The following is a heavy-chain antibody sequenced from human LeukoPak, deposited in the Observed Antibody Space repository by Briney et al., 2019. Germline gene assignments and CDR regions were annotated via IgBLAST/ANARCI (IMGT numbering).Heavy chain of an antibody. CDR1: GFTFSSNY. D-gene: IGHD6-13*01. CDR3: ARAAAGTFYY. Sequence: GGSLRLSCAASGFTFSSNYMSWVRQAPGKGLEWVSVIYSCGSTYYVDSVKGRFTISRDNSKNTLYLQMNSLRAEDTAVYYCARAAAGTFYYWGQGTLVTVSS. J-gene: IGHJ4*02. V-gene: IGHV3-66*03. CDR2: IYSCGST.